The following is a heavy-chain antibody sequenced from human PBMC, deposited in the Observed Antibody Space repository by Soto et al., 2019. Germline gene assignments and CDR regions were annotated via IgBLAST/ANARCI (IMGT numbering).Heavy chain of an antibody. D-gene: IGHD2-2*01. CDR2: IFSSGTT. CDR3: ARVPYPFYYYYAMDV. CDR1: GDSISSGNKY. J-gene: IGHJ6*02. Sequence: KPSETLSLTCTVSGDSISSGNKYWSWIRQPPGKGLEWIGYIFSSGTTYYNPSLKMRLTMSLYASHNQFSLKLNSLTDADTAVYFCARVPYPFYYYYAMDVWGQGTTVTVSS. V-gene: IGHV4-30-4*01.